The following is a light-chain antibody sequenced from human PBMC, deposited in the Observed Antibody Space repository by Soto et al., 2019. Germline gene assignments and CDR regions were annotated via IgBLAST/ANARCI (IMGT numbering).Light chain of an antibody. V-gene: IGKV1-5*03. CDR1: QSISSR. CDR2: NAS. CDR3: QQYNSYPWT. Sequence: DIQMIQSPSALSASVGDRVTITCRASQSISSRLAWYQQKPGKAPKLLIYNASSLESGVPARFSGSGSGTEFTLTISSLQPDDFATYYCQQYNSYPWTFGQGTKVDIK. J-gene: IGKJ1*01.